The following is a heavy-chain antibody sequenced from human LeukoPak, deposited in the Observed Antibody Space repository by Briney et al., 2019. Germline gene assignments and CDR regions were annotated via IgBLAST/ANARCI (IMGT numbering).Heavy chain of an antibody. V-gene: IGHV3-53*01. J-gene: IGHJ4*02. CDR3: ARAAAYCSGGSCYFDY. D-gene: IGHD2-15*01. CDR1: GFTVSTNS. CDR2: IHSGGST. Sequence: GGSLRLSCAASGFTVSTNSMSWVRQAPGKGLEWVSVIHSGGSTYYADSVKGRFTISRDNSKNTLFLQMNSLRAEDTAVYSCARAAAYCSGGSCYFDYWGQGTLVTVSS.